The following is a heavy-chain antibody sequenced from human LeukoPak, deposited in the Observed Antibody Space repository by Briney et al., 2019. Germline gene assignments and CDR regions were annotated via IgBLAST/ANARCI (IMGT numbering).Heavy chain of an antibody. CDR2: ISSSSSYI. Sequence: PGGSLRLSCAASGFTFSSYSMNWVRQALGKGLEWVSSISSSSSYIYYADSVKGRFTISRDNAKNSLYLQMNSLRAEDTAVYYCATNFIAARGAFDIWGQGTMVTVSS. CDR1: GFTFSSYS. CDR3: ATNFIAARGAFDI. V-gene: IGHV3-21*01. D-gene: IGHD6-6*01. J-gene: IGHJ3*02.